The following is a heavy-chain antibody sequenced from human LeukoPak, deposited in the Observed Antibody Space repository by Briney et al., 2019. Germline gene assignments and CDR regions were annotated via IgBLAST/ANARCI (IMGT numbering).Heavy chain of an antibody. CDR2: IGISDDT. V-gene: IGHV3-13*01. CDR3: ARGGIQVSGIDEIDY. J-gene: IGHJ4*02. CDR1: GFTLRSYD. Sequence: GGSLRLSCAASGFTLRSYDMHWVRQVTGRGLEWVSAIGISDDTYYQGSVKGRFTISRENAKNSSYLQMNSLTAGDTAVYYCARGGIQVSGIDEIDYWGQGTLVTVSS. D-gene: IGHD6-19*01.